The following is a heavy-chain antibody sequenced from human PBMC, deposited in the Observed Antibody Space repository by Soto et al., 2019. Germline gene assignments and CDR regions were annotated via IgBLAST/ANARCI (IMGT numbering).Heavy chain of an antibody. V-gene: IGHV3-7*01. CDR3: ASGCGSGWAQICY. Sequence: EVQVVESGGGLVQPGGSLRLSCAASGFSFSSDWMSWVRQAPGKGLEWVANIKQDGSEKNYVDSVKGRFTISRDNAKNSLYLQMNSVRDEDTAVYYCASGCGSGWAQICYWGQGTLVTVSS. CDR1: GFSFSSDW. D-gene: IGHD6-19*01. CDR2: IKQDGSEK. J-gene: IGHJ4*02.